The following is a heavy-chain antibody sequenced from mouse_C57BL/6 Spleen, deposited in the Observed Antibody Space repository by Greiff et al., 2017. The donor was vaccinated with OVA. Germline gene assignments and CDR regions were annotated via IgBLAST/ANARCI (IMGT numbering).Heavy chain of an antibody. V-gene: IGHV1-55*01. CDR3: AGSSYYAMYY. CDR2: IYPGSGST. J-gene: IGHJ4*01. Sequence: VQLLQSGAELVKPGASVKMSCKASGYTFTSYWITWVKQRPGQGLEWIGDIYPGSGSTNYNEKFKSKATLTVDTSSSTAYMQLSSLTSEDSAVYYCAGSSYYAMYYWGQGTSVTVSS. CDR1: GYTFTSYW. D-gene: IGHD1-1*01.